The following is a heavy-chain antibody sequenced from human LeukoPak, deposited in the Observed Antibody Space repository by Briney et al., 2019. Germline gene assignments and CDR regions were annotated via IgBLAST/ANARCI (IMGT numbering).Heavy chain of an antibody. CDR2: IYTSGST. V-gene: IGHV4-4*07. D-gene: IGHD2-2*01. CDR1: GGSISSYY. Sequence: PSETLSLTCTVSGGSISSYYWSWIRQPAGKGLEWIGRIYTSGSTNYNPSLKSRVTMSVDTSKNQFSLKLSSVTAADTAVYYCARDLRGPIVVVPAAKERINPLGGYYYYYMDVWGKGTTVTVSS. J-gene: IGHJ6*03. CDR3: ARDLRGPIVVVPAAKERINPLGGYYYYYMDV.